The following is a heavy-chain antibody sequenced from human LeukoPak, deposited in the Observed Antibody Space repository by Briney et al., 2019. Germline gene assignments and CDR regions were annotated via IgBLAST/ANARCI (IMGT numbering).Heavy chain of an antibody. CDR3: ARGGRWLQLDY. Sequence: SETLSLTCTVSGASISSYYWNWIRQPPGKGLEWIGYIYYSGSTNYNPSLKSRVTISVDRSKNQFSLKLSSVTAADTAVYYCARGGRWLQLDYWGQGTLVTVSS. D-gene: IGHD5-24*01. CDR1: GASISSYY. CDR2: IYYSGST. V-gene: IGHV4-59*12. J-gene: IGHJ4*02.